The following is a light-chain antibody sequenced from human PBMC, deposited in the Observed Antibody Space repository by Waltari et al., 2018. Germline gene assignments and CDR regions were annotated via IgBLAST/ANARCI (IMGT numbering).Light chain of an antibody. V-gene: IGKV2-28*01. CDR3: MQALQTPDT. J-gene: IGKJ5*01. CDR1: QSLLHSNGYNY. CDR2: LAS. Sequence: DFVMPQSPLSLPVPPGGPAPLPCTSSQSLLHSNGYNYLDWYLQKPGQSPQLLIYLASKRASGVPDRFSGSGSGTDFTLKISRVEAEDVGVYYCMQALQTPDTFGQGTRLEIK.